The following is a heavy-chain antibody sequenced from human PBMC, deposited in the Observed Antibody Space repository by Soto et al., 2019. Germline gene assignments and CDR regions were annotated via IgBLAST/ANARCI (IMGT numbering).Heavy chain of an antibody. CDR3: GRENSVAGWRAFDY. Sequence: QVQLVESGGGVVQPGRSLRLSCAASGFTFSSYGMHWVRQAPGKGLEWVAVIWYDGSNKYYADSVKGRFTISRDNSKNTLYLKMNSLRAEDTAVYYCGRENSVAGWRAFDYWGQGTLVTVSS. V-gene: IGHV3-33*01. CDR2: IWYDGSNK. J-gene: IGHJ4*02. D-gene: IGHD6-19*01. CDR1: GFTFSSYG.